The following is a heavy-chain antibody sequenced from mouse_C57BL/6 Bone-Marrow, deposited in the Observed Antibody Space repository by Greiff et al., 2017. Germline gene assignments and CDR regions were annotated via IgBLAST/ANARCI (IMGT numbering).Heavy chain of an antibody. J-gene: IGHJ2*01. CDR2: IYPRSGNT. V-gene: IGHV1-81*01. Sequence: VQLQQPGAELARPGASVKLSCKASGYTFTSYGIRWVKQRTGQGLEWIGEIYPRSGNTYYNEKFKGKATLTVDKSSSTAYMELRSLTSEDSAVXFCAKWDYDGSGYGYWGQGTTLTVSS. D-gene: IGHD1-1*01. CDR3: AKWDYDGSGYGY. CDR1: GYTFTSYG.